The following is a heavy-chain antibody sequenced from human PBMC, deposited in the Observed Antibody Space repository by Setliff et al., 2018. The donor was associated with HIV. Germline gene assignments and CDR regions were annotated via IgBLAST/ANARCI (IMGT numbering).Heavy chain of an antibody. D-gene: IGHD1-1*01. V-gene: IGHV3-7*03. Sequence: GGSLRLSCAASGFTFSSYAMSWVRQAPEKGLEWVADIKQDGSETYYAESVKGRFTISRDNAKNSLYLQMSSLRVDDTAVYYCARGGNRWTPTTTPSTFYYYYMDVWGKGTTVTVSS. J-gene: IGHJ6*03. CDR1: GFTFSSYA. CDR2: IKQDGSET. CDR3: ARGGNRWTPTTTPSTFYYYYMDV.